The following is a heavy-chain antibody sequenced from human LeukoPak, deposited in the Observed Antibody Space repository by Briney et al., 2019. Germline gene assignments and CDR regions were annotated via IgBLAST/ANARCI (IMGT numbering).Heavy chain of an antibody. Sequence: GGSLRLSCAASGFSFSSYAMHWVRQAPGKGLEWVAFIRYDGRNKYYADSVKGRFTISRDNSKNTLYLQMNSLRAEDTAVYYCARESDIVATMDYWGQGTLVTVSS. J-gene: IGHJ4*02. D-gene: IGHD5-12*01. V-gene: IGHV3-30*02. CDR1: GFSFSSYA. CDR2: IRYDGRNK. CDR3: ARESDIVATMDY.